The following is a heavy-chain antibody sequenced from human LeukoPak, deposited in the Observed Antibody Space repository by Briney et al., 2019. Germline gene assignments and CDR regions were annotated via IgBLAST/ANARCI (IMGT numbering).Heavy chain of an antibody. CDR2: ISSSSSYI. J-gene: IGHJ4*02. CDR3: ARVFSNWNFFDY. D-gene: IGHD1-7*01. V-gene: IGHV3-21*01. Sequence: PGGSLRLSCAASGFTFSSYSMNWVRQAPGKGLEWVSSISSSSSYIYYADSVEGRFTISRDNAKNSLYLQMNSLRTEDTAVYYCARVFSNWNFFDYWGQGILVTVSS. CDR1: GFTFSSYS.